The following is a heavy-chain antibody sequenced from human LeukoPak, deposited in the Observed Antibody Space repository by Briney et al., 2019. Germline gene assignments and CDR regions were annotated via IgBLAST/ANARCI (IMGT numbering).Heavy chain of an antibody. D-gene: IGHD3-22*01. CDR1: GGSFSGYY. CDR2: FFYSGST. CDR3: ARFYYYDSGAFDI. V-gene: IGHV4-34*12. J-gene: IGHJ3*02. Sequence: PSETLSLTCAVYGGSFSGYYWSWIRQPPGKGLEWIVSFFYSGSTYYNPSLKSRVTISVDTSKNQFSLKLSSVTAADMAVYYCARFYYYDSGAFDIWGQGTMVTVSS.